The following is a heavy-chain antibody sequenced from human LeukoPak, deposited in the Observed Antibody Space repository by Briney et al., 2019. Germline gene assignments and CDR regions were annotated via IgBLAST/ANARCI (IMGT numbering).Heavy chain of an antibody. CDR3: ARDSRGYYYYDSSGYYGFDY. V-gene: IGHV1-69*05. CDR1: GGTFSSYA. D-gene: IGHD3-22*01. CDR2: IVPIFGTA. J-gene: IGHJ4*02. Sequence: GASVKVSCKASGGTFSSYAISWVRQALGQGLEWMGGIVPIFGTANYAQKFQGRVTITTDESTSTAYMELSSLRSEDTAVYYCARDSRGYYYYDSSGYYGFDYWGQGTLVTVSS.